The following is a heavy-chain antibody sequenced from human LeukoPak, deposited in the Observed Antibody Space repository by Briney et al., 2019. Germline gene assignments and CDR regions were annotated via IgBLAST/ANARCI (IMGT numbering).Heavy chain of an antibody. Sequence: GGSLRLSCAASGFIFSSYWMSWVRQAPGKGLEWVANIKQDGSGKSYVDSVKGRFTISRDNAKNSLFLEMNSLRAEDTAVYYCTRDRGLLSTIYYYYFMDVWGKGTTVTVSS. V-gene: IGHV3-7*01. D-gene: IGHD5/OR15-5a*01. CDR3: TRDRGLLSTIYYYYFMDV. J-gene: IGHJ6*03. CDR2: IKQDGSGK. CDR1: GFIFSSYW.